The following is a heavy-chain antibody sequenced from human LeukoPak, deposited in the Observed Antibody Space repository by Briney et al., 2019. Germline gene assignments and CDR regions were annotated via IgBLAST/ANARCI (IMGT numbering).Heavy chain of an antibody. J-gene: IGHJ6*02. Sequence: AASVKVSCKASGYTFIDYYIHWVRQAPGQGLERMGWIEPDGGGTNYAQKFRGRVTMTSDTSTNTADMELRRLTSDDTATYYCARDLARSGLYGMDVWGQGTTITVSS. D-gene: IGHD2-15*01. CDR2: IEPDGGGT. V-gene: IGHV1-2*02. CDR1: GYTFIDYY. CDR3: ARDLARSGLYGMDV.